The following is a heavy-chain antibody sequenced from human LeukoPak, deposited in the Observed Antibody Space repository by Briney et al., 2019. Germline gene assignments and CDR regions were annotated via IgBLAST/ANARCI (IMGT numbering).Heavy chain of an antibody. CDR1: GYTFTSYG. D-gene: IGHD3-22*01. Sequence: GASVKVSCKASGYTFTSYGISWVRQAPGQGLEWMGWISGYNGNTKYAQKFQGRVTMTEDTSTDTAYMELSSLRSEDTAVYYCATGLTMIVVGWGQGTLVTVSS. V-gene: IGHV1-18*01. CDR2: ISGYNGNT. J-gene: IGHJ4*02. CDR3: ATGLTMIVVG.